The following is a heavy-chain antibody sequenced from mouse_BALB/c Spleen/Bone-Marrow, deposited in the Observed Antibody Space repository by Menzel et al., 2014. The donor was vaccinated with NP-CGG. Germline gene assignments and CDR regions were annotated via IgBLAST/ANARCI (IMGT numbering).Heavy chain of an antibody. CDR2: IFPVNADT. J-gene: IGHJ3*01. Sequence: QVQLQQSGAELVRPGSSVKISCKASGYVFTDYWMNWLRQRPGQGLEWIGQIFPVNADTNYKANFKDKVTLTADKSSTTAYMQLNSLTSEDSAVYFCARFATGSFAYWGQGTLVTVPA. CDR1: GYVFTDYW. CDR3: ARFATGSFAY. V-gene: IGHV1-80*01. D-gene: IGHD1-1*01.